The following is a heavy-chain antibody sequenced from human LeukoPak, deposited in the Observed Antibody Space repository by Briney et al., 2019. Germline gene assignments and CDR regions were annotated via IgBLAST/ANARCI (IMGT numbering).Heavy chain of an antibody. V-gene: IGHV3-23*01. J-gene: IGHJ4*02. CDR1: GFTFNIHD. CDR2: IGNPDET. Sequence: GGSLRLSCAASGFTFNIHDMSWVRQAPGKGLEWVSSIGNPDETFYAASVKGRFTVSRDNSRNTLYLQMNSLTAEDAAVYYCAKDATPRNSIWDYFDCWGQGALLTISS. CDR3: AKDATPRNSIWDYFDC. D-gene: IGHD1-14*01.